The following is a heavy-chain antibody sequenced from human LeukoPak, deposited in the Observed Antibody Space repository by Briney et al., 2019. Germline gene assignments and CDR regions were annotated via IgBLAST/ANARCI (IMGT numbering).Heavy chain of an antibody. Sequence: AGGSLRLSCAASGFTLTDYYMSWIRQAPGKGLEWVSYISSSGDTIYYADSVKGRFTISRDNAKNSLYLQMNSLRAEDTAVYYCARHLGSSWHWNWFDPWGQGTLVTVSS. CDR2: ISSSGDTI. D-gene: IGHD6-13*01. CDR3: ARHLGSSWHWNWFDP. J-gene: IGHJ5*02. CDR1: GFTLTDYY. V-gene: IGHV3-11*01.